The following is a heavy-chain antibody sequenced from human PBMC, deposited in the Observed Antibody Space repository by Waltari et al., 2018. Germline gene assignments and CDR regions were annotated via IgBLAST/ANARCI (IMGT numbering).Heavy chain of an antibody. CDR3: ARGNHLDF. V-gene: IGHV1-2*02. CDR2: IKPNSGET. CDR1: GYSFSDYD. J-gene: IGHJ4*02. Sequence: QVQLVQSGAEVGKPGASVTDSCQATGYSFSDYDIYWVRQAPGQGLEWMAWIKPNSGETKYAQKFQGRVTLTRDTSISTAYMELPRMTVDDTAVYYCARGNHLDFWGQGTIVTVSS.